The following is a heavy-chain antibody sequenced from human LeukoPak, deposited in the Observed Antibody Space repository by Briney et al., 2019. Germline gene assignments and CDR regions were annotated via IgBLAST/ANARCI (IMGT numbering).Heavy chain of an antibody. Sequence: PSETLSLTCTVPGGSISSYYWSWIRQPPGKGLEWIGYIYYSGSINYNPSLKSRVTISVDTSKNQFSLKLSSVTAADTAVYYCARDRGYCSSTSCHAPVYYMDVWGKGTTVTVSS. J-gene: IGHJ6*03. CDR2: IYYSGSI. CDR1: GGSISSYY. CDR3: ARDRGYCSSTSCHAPVYYMDV. V-gene: IGHV4-59*01. D-gene: IGHD2-2*01.